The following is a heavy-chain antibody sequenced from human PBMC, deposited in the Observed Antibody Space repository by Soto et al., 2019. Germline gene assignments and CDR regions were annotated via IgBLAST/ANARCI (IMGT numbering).Heavy chain of an antibody. CDR3: ARVVVVRNWFDP. V-gene: IGHV1-8*01. CDR1: GYTLTSYD. Sequence: VKASCKASGYTLTSYDIKWVRQATGQGLEWMGWMNPNSGNTGYAQKFQGRVTMTRNTCIRTAYMELRSLRSEDTAVYYCARVVVVRNWFDPWGQGALVTVSS. J-gene: IGHJ5*02. D-gene: IGHD2-15*01. CDR2: MNPNSGNT.